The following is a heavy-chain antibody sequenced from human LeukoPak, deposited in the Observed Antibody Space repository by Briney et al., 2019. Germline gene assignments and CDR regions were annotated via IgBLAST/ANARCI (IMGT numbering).Heavy chain of an antibody. CDR3: ARDGYGDYDEFDY. CDR2: IYYSGST. Sequence: SETLSLTFTVSGGSISSSPYYWGWIRQPPGKGLEWIGSIYYSGSTYYNPSLKGRVTISVDTSKNQFSLKLSSVTAADTAVYYCARDGYGDYDEFDYWGQGTLVTVSS. V-gene: IGHV4-39*07. D-gene: IGHD4-17*01. J-gene: IGHJ4*02. CDR1: GGSISSSPYY.